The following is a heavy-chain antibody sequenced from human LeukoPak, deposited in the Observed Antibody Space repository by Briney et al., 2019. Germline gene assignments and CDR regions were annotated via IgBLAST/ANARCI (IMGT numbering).Heavy chain of an antibody. D-gene: IGHD3-22*01. V-gene: IGHV1-8*02. CDR3: ARGGRYYDSSGYYYVWNY. CDR1: GGTFSSYA. CDR2: MNPNSGNT. J-gene: IGHJ4*02. Sequence: ASVKVSCKASGGTFSSYAISWVRQATGQGLEWMGWMNPNSGNTGYAQKFQGRVTMTRNTSISTAYMELSSLRSEDTAVYYCARGGRYYDSSGYYYVWNYWGQGTLVTVSS.